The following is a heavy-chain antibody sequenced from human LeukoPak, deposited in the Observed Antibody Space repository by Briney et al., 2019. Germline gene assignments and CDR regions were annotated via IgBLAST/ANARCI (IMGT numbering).Heavy chain of an antibody. J-gene: IGHJ4*02. CDR3: ARDSPRRYCSRTSCPKVY. D-gene: IGHD2-2*01. CDR1: GFTFSDYY. Sequence: PRWALRLSCAASGFTFSDYYMRWIRQAPGKGVERVSYICVSGTTIYYAVAVKARFTLSRDNAKNSLYLQMNSLRGEDTAVYYCARDSPRRYCSRTSCPKVYWGQGNLVTASS. CDR2: ICVSGTTI. V-gene: IGHV3-11*04.